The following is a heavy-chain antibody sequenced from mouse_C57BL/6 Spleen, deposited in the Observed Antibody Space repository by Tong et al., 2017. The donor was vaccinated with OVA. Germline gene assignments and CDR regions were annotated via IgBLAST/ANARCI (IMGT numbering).Heavy chain of an antibody. V-gene: IGHV1-7*01. D-gene: IGHD4-1*01. CDR1: GYTFTSYW. CDR3: ARAGTWDFDY. Sequence: VQLQQSGAELAKPGASVKMSCKASGYTFTSYWMHWVKQRPGQGLEWIGYINPSTGYAEYNQKFKDKATLTADKSYSTAYMQLSSLTSEDSAVYYCARAGTWDFDYWGQGTTLTVSS. CDR2: INPSTGYA. J-gene: IGHJ2*01.